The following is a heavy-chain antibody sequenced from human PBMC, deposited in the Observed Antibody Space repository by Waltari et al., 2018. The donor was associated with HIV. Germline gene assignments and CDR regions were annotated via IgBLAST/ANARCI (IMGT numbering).Heavy chain of an antibody. CDR2: IYPGDSDT. CDR3: TKGMYANQDYFDN. CDR1: GYSFATYW. V-gene: IGHV5-51*03. J-gene: IGHJ4*02. D-gene: IGHD2-8*01. Sequence: EVQLVQSGAEVKKPGESLKISCTGSGYSFATYWIGWVRQMPGKGLVWMGIIYPGDSDTRYSPSFQGQVTISADKSIRTAYLQWSSLKASDTAMYYCTKGMYANQDYFDNWGQGTLVTVSS.